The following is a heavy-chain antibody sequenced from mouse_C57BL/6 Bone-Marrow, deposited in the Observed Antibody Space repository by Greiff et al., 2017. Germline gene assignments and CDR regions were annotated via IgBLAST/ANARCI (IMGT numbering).Heavy chain of an antibody. Sequence: VQLQQSGAELARPGASVKLSCKASGYTFTSYGISWVKQRTGQGLEWIGEIYPRSGNNYYNEKFKGKATLTADKSSSTEYMELRSLTSEDSAVYFGAGGLRRWFAYWGQGTLVTVSA. CDR3: AGGLRRWFAY. V-gene: IGHV1-81*01. J-gene: IGHJ3*01. CDR1: GYTFTSYG. D-gene: IGHD2-4*01. CDR2: IYPRSGNN.